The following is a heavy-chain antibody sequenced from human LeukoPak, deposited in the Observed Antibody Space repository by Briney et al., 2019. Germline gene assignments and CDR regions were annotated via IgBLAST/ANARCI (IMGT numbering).Heavy chain of an antibody. J-gene: IGHJ6*02. V-gene: IGHV3-30*02. CDR3: AKKYCKSATCRSDMDA. D-gene: IGHD2/OR15-2a*01. CDR2: IQSDGSNT. CDR1: GLTFSNYG. Sequence: PGGSLRLSCAASGLTFSNYGMHWVRQAPGRGLEWVALIQSDGSNTYSADSVKGRFTISRDNPRNTLHLQMNRLRPEDTAVYYCAKKYCKSATCRSDMDAWGQGTTVTVSS.